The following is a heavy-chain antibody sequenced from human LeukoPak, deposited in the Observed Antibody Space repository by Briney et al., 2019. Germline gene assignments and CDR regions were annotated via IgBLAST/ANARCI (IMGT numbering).Heavy chain of an antibody. V-gene: IGHV3-23*01. D-gene: IGHD2-21*01. CDR2: ISASGGST. CDR1: GFTFSTYA. Sequence: GGSLRLSCAASGFTFSTYARHWVRQAPGKGLEWVSGISASGGSTFYADSVKGRFTISKDNSKNTLVLQMNSLRREDTAMYYCAKASDRYYFDYWGQGTPVTVSS. CDR3: AKASDRYYFDY. J-gene: IGHJ4*02.